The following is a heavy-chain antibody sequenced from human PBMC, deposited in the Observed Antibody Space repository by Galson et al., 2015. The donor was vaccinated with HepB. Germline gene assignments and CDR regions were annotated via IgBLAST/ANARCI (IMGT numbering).Heavy chain of an antibody. CDR1: GFTFDDYG. CDR2: INWNGGST. CDR3: ARDPETFDPSNYYYGMDV. J-gene: IGHJ6*02. Sequence: SLRLSCAASGFTFDDYGMSWVRQAPGKGLEWVSGINWNGGSTGYADSVKGRFTISRDNAKNSLYLQMNSLRAEDTALYYCARDPETFDPSNYYYGMDVWGQGTTVTVSS. V-gene: IGHV3-20*04.